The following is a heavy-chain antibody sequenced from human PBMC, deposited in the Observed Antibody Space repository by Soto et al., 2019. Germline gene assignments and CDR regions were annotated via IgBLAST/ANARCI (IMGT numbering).Heavy chain of an antibody. V-gene: IGHV4-59*08. CDR1: GGSISSYY. CDR2: IYYSGST. D-gene: IGHD6-13*01. J-gene: IGHJ4*02. Sequence: QVQLQESGPGLVKPSETLSLTCTVSGGSISSYYWSWIRQPPGKGLEWIGYIYYSGSTNYNPSLKSRVTISVDTSKNQFSLKLSSVTAAYTAVYYCARLTYSAAAGTGFDYWGQGTLVTVSS. CDR3: ARLTYSAAAGTGFDY.